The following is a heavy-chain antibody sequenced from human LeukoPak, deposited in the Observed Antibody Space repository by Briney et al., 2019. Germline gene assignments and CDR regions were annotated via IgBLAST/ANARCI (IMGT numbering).Heavy chain of an antibody. D-gene: IGHD3-9*01. CDR2: IYYSGST. CDR3: ARDYDILTGSDY. Sequence: KPSETLSLTCTVSGGSISSYYWSWIRQPPGKGLEWIGYIYYSGSTNYNPSLKSRVTISVDTSKSQFSLKLSSVTAADTAVYYCARDYDILTGSDYWGQGTLVTVSS. J-gene: IGHJ4*02. CDR1: GGSISSYY. V-gene: IGHV4-59*08.